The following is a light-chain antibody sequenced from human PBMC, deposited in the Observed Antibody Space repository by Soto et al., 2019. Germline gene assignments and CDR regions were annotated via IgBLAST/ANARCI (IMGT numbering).Light chain of an antibody. V-gene: IGKV3-15*01. CDR3: QQYNNWLPK. CDR1: QNLGTLY. CDR2: SAS. J-gene: IGKJ1*01. Sequence: EIVLTQSPGTLSLSPGERGTLSCRASQNLGTLYLAWFQQKSGQAPRLLIYSASRRVTGIPARFSGSGSGTEFTLTISSLQSEDFGVYYCQQYNNWLPKFGQGTKVDIK.